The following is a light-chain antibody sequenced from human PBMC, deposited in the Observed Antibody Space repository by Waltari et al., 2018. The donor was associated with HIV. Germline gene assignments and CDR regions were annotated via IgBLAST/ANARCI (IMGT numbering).Light chain of an antibody. CDR1: SGHRSYI. J-gene: IGLJ3*02. CDR2: LEGSGSY. V-gene: IGLV4-60*03. CDR3: ETWDGNTWV. Sequence: QPVLTQSSSASASLGSSVKLTCTLSSGHRSYIIAWHQQQPGKAPRYLMKLEGSGSYNKGSGVPDRFSGSSSGADRYLTISNVQSEDEADYYCETWDGNTWVFGGGTKLTGL.